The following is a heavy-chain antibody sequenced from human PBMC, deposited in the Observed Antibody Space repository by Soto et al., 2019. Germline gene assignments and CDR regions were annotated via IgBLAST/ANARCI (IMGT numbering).Heavy chain of an antibody. Sequence: ASVKVSCKASGYTFTGYYMHWVRQAPGQGLEWMGWINPNSGGTNYAQKFQGWVTMTRDTSISTAYMELSRLRSDDTAVYYCASSIFGASPYYYYGMDVWGQGTTVIVSS. CDR2: INPNSGGT. CDR3: ASSIFGASPYYYYGMDV. J-gene: IGHJ6*02. D-gene: IGHD3-3*01. CDR1: GYTFTGYY. V-gene: IGHV1-2*04.